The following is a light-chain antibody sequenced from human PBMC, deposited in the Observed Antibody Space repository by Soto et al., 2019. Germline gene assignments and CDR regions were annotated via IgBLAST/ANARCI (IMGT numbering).Light chain of an antibody. CDR3: QQYNNWTLT. Sequence: IVMTQSPATLSVSPGERATLSCRASQSVSSNLAWYQQKPGQAPRLLIYGASTRATGIPARFSGSGSGTEFTLTISSLQSEDFAVYYCQQYNNWTLTFGGGTKVDIX. J-gene: IGKJ4*01. CDR1: QSVSSN. V-gene: IGKV3-15*01. CDR2: GAS.